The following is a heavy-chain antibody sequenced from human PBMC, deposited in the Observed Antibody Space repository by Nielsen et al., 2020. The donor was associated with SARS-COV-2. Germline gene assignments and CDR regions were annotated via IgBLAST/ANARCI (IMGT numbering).Heavy chain of an antibody. Sequence: ASVKVSCKASGYTFTTYDFNWVRQAPGQGLEWMGWMNPNSGNTGYAQKFQGRVTMTRNRSTSTAYMELSSLRSEDTAVYYCARGYSGNDHYWGQGTLVTVSS. CDR3: ARGYSGNDHY. V-gene: IGHV1-8*02. J-gene: IGHJ4*02. D-gene: IGHD5-12*01. CDR2: MNPNSGNT. CDR1: GYTFTTYD.